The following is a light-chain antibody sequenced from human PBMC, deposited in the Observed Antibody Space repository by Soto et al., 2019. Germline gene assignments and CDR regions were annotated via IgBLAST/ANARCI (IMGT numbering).Light chain of an antibody. CDR2: GAS. J-gene: IGKJ4*01. Sequence: EIVMTQSPATLSVSPGERATLSCRASQSVSTNLAWYHQKPGQPPRLLIYGASTRATGIPARFSGSGSGTEFSLTISSLQSEDFAVYYCQQYGLSLLTFGGGTKVEIK. CDR3: QQYGLSLLT. CDR1: QSVSTN. V-gene: IGKV3-15*01.